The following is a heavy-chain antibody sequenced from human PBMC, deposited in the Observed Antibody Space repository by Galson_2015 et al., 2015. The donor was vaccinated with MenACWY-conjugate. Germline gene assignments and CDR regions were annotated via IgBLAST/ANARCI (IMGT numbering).Heavy chain of an antibody. CDR1: GFTFSSYA. J-gene: IGHJ4*02. Sequence: SLRLSCAASGFTFSSYAMSWVRQAPGKGLEWVSLISGSDDTTYYADSVKGRFTISRDNSKNTLYLQMNSLRADDTAVYYCGRSLDYWGQGTLVTVSS. CDR2: ISGSDDTT. CDR3: GRSLDY. V-gene: IGHV3-23*01.